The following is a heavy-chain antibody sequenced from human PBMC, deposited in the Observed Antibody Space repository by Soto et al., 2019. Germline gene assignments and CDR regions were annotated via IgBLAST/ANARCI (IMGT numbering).Heavy chain of an antibody. CDR3: ARTDSLYYDILPRGKFDY. CDR1: GFTFSSHS. D-gene: IGHD3-9*01. J-gene: IGHJ4*02. CDR2: ISSSSSTI. V-gene: IGHV3-48*01. Sequence: PGGSLRLSCAASGFTFSSHSMNWVRQAPGKGLEWVSYISSSSSTIYYADSVKGRFTISRDNAKNSLYLQMNSLRAEDTAVYYCARTDSLYYDILPRGKFDYWGQGTLVTVSS.